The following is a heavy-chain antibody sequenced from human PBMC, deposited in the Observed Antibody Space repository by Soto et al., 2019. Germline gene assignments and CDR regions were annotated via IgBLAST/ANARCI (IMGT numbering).Heavy chain of an antibody. D-gene: IGHD3-16*01. V-gene: IGHV4-30-4*01. J-gene: IGHJ4*02. CDR2: IYYSGNT. CDR3: AREGGESSDGLYYFDS. CDR1: GGSTSSDNY. Sequence: LSLTCTVSGGSTSSDNYWSWIRQPPGKGLEWIGHIYYSGNTDYNPSLKSRLAISIDTSKDQFSLKLSSVTAADTAVYFCAREGGESSDGLYYFDSWGQGSLVTVSS.